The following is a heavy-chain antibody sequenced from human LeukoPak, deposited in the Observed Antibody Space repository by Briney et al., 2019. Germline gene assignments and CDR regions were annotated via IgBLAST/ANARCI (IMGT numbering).Heavy chain of an antibody. CDR3: ARDYNSSGYSFDC. D-gene: IGHD3-22*01. CDR2: IYHSGST. Sequence: KTSETLSLTCTVSGYSISSGYYWGWIRQPPGKGLEWIGSIYHSGSTYYNPSLKSRVTISVDTSKNQFSLKLSSVTAADTAVYYCARDYNSSGYSFDCWGQGTLVTVSS. CDR1: GYSISSGYY. V-gene: IGHV4-38-2*02. J-gene: IGHJ4*02.